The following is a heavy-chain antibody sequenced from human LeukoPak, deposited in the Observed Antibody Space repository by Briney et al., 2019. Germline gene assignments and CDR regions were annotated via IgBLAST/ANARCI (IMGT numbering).Heavy chain of an antibody. J-gene: IGHJ4*02. CDR1: GFTFSSYW. D-gene: IGHD1-14*01. Sequence: GESLRLSCVGSGFTFSSYWTTWVRQAPGRGLEWVANINQDGSEENYVDSVRGRFTISRDNARNSLFLQMNSLRAEDTAVYYCARGQTPCPRTCLDYWGQGTLVTVSS. CDR2: INQDGSEE. CDR3: ARGQTPCPRTCLDY. V-gene: IGHV3-7*04.